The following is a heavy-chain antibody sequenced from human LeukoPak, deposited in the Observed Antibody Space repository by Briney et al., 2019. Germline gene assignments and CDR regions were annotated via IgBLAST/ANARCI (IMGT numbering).Heavy chain of an antibody. J-gene: IGHJ4*02. D-gene: IGHD3-16*02. Sequence: SETLSLTCAVYGGSFSGYYWSWIRQPPGKGLEWIGEINHSGGTNYNPSLKSRVTISVATSKNQFSLQLSSVTAADTAVYYCASAPRLYDYVWGSYPVPSFFDYWGQGTLVTVSS. CDR3: ASAPRLYDYVWGSYPVPSFFDY. CDR1: GGSFSGYY. V-gene: IGHV4-34*01. CDR2: INHSGGT.